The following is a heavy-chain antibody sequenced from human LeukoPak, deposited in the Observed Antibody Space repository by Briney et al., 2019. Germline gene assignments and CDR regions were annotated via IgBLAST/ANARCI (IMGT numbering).Heavy chain of an antibody. J-gene: IGHJ4*02. CDR3: AKAQGSSLLSYYFDY. CDR1: GFTFSSYW. CDR2: IKQDGSEK. D-gene: IGHD6-6*01. Sequence: GGSLRLSCAASGFTFSSYWMSWVRQAPGKGLEWVANIKQDGSEKYYVDSVKGRFTISRDNAKNSLYLQMNSLRAEDTALYYCAKAQGSSLLSYYFDYWGQGTLVTVSS. V-gene: IGHV3-7*03.